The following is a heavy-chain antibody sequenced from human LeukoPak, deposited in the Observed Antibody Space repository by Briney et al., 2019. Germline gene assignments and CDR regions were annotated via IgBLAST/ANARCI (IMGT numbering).Heavy chain of an antibody. CDR3: ARDNYYYDSSGYYFDY. Sequence: KSSETLSLTCTVSGGSISSYYWSWIRQPPGKGLEWIGYIYYSGSTNYNPSLKSRVTMSVDTSKNQFSLKLSSVTAADTAVYYCARDNYYYDSSGYYFDYWGQGTLVTVSS. D-gene: IGHD3-22*01. CDR2: IYYSGST. CDR1: GGSISSYY. J-gene: IGHJ4*02. V-gene: IGHV4-59*12.